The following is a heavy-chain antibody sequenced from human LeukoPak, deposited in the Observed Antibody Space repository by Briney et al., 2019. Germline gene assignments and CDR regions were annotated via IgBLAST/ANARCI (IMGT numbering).Heavy chain of an antibody. V-gene: IGHV1-69*13. CDR1: GGTFSSYA. CDR2: IIPSLRTA. D-gene: IGHD2-15*01. J-gene: IGHJ4*01. Sequence: SVKVSCKASGGTFSSYAITWVRQAPGQGLEWMGGIIPSLRTALYAQQFQGRVTITADESTTTAYMELNSLRSEDTAVYYCAREWWVLLQRGVLFYWGHGTPVTVYS. CDR3: AREWWVLLQRGVLFY.